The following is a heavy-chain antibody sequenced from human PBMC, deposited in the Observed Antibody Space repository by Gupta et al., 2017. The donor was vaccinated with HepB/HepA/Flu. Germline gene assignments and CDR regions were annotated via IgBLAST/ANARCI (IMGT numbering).Heavy chain of an antibody. J-gene: IGHJ4*02. CDR2: ISHTSTLI. D-gene: IGHD5-24*01. V-gene: IGHV3-48*03. CDR1: GFNFNIYE. Sequence: EVQLVESGGGLVQPGGSLRLSCAASGFNFNIYEMNWVRQAPGKGLEWVSYISHTSTLIHSADSVKGRFTISRDNGKNLLYLQMSSLRVEDTAVYYCVRDGDARHGNSWVKGTLVTVSS. CDR3: VRDGDARHGNS.